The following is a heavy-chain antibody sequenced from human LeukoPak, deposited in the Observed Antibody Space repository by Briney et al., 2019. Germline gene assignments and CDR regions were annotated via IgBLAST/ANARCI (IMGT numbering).Heavy chain of an antibody. J-gene: IGHJ4*02. CDR3: AKLATSDTGETY. D-gene: IGHD3-16*01. CDR1: GYTFTINH. CDR2: INPSGDST. V-gene: IGHV1-46*01. Sequence: ASVKVSCKASGYTFTINHIHWVRQAPGQGLEWMGVINPSGDSTTYAQNFQGRVTMTRDTSTCTVYMELRSLRSEDTAIYYCAKLATSDTGETYWGQGTLVTVSS.